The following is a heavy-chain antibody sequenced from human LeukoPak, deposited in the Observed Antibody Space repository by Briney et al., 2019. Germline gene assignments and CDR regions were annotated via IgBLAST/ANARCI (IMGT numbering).Heavy chain of an antibody. CDR1: GFTFSSYA. Sequence: PGGSLRLPCAASGFTFSSYAMSWVRQAPGKGLEWVSAISGSGGSTYYADSVKGRFTISRDNSKNTLYLQMNSLRAEDTAVYYCAKNHDYGRHFDYWGQGTLATVSS. D-gene: IGHD4-17*01. CDR3: AKNHDYGRHFDY. J-gene: IGHJ4*02. CDR2: ISGSGGST. V-gene: IGHV3-23*01.